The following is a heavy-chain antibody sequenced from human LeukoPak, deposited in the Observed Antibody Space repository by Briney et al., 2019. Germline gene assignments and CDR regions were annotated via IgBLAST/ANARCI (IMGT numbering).Heavy chain of an antibody. Sequence: SETLSLTCTVSGGSISSSSYYWGWIRQPPGKGLEWIGNIYYSGNTNYNPSLGSRVTISEDTSKNQFSLNLNSLTAADTAVYYCARGLPGRDAFDVWGQGTVVTVSS. D-gene: IGHD3-16*01. CDR3: ARGLPGRDAFDV. V-gene: IGHV4-39*07. J-gene: IGHJ3*01. CDR2: IYYSGNT. CDR1: GGSISSSSYY.